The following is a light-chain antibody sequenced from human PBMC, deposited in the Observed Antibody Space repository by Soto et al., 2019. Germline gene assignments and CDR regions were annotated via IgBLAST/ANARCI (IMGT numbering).Light chain of an antibody. CDR3: QQRKYWPPLT. V-gene: IGKV3-11*01. CDR1: QSVDIY. J-gene: IGKJ5*01. CDR2: DAS. Sequence: ETVLTQSPATLSLSPGATATLSCRASQSVDIYVAWYQQKPGQAPRLLIWDASNRATGIPARFSGSGSGTDFTLTISCLEPEDFAVYYCQQRKYWPPLTFGQGTRLEI.